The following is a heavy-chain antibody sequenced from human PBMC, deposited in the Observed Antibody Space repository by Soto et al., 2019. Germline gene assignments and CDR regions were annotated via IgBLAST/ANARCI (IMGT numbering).Heavy chain of an antibody. V-gene: IGHV3-30-3*01. J-gene: IGHJ3*02. CDR2: ISYDGSNK. Sequence: QVQLVESGGGVVQPGRSLRLSCAASGFTFSSYAMHWVRQAPGKGLEWVAVISYDGSNKYYADSVKGRFTISRDNSKNTLYLQMNSLRAEDTAVYYCARERGIVGARGAFDIWGQGTMVTVSS. CDR3: ARERGIVGARGAFDI. D-gene: IGHD1-26*01. CDR1: GFTFSSYA.